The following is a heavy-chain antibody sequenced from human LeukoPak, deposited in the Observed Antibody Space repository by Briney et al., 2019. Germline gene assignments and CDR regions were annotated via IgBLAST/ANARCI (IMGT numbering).Heavy chain of an antibody. CDR3: ARLGFYYNSSGSDPFDY. CDR2: LYPGDSDT. D-gene: IGHD3-22*01. Sequence: GESLKISCKGSGYGFTSYWIGWVRQMPGKGLEWMGILYPGDSDTRYNPSFQGQVTISADKSSSIASLQWSTLRASDTAIYYCARLGFYYNSSGSDPFDYWGQGTLVTVSS. CDR1: GYGFTSYW. V-gene: IGHV5-51*01. J-gene: IGHJ4*02.